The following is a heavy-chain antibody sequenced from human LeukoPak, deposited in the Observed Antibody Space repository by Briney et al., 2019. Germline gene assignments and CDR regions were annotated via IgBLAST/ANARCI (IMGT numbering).Heavy chain of an antibody. D-gene: IGHD3-10*01. CDR2: MSPNSGNT. CDR1: GYTFTSYD. V-gene: IGHV1-8*01. Sequence: SVKVSCKASGYTFTSYDINWVRQATGQGLEWMGWMSPNSGNTGYAQKFQGRVTMTRNTSTSTAYMELSSLRSEDTAVYYCARGYGTPYYYYYYMDVWGKGTTVTVSS. J-gene: IGHJ6*03. CDR3: ARGYGTPYYYYYYMDV.